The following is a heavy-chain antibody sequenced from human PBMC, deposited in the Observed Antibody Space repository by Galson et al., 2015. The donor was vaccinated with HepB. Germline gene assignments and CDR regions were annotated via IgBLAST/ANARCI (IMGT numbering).Heavy chain of an antibody. V-gene: IGHV1-46*01. J-gene: IGHJ4*02. CDR1: GYTFTSYY. Sequence: SVKVSCKASGYTFTSYYMHWVRQAPGQGLEWMGIINPSGGSTSYAQKFQGGVTMTRDTSTSTVYMELSSLRSEDTAVYYCARDGGSNPSFDYWGQGTLVTVSP. CDR3: ARDGGSNPSFDY. D-gene: IGHD3-10*01. CDR2: INPSGGST.